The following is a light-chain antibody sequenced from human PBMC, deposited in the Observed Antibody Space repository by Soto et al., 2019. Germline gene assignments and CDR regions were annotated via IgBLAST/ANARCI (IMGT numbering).Light chain of an antibody. CDR2: EVS. CDR3: SSYTTGSTLYV. CDR1: SNDIGAYKY. J-gene: IGLJ1*01. V-gene: IGLV2-14*01. Sequence: QSALTQPDSVSGSPGQSITIYCTGSSNDIGAYKYVSWYQQYPGKAPKLIIFEVSNRPSGVSNRFSGSKSGYTASLTIAGLQAEDEADYHCSSYTTGSTLYVFGGGTKLTVL.